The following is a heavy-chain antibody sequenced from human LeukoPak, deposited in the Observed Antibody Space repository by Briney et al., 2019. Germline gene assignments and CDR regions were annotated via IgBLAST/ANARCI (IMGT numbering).Heavy chain of an antibody. Sequence: PSETLSLTCAVSGYSISCGYYWGWIRQPPGKGLEWIGSIYHSGSTYYNPSLKSRVTISVDTSKNQFSLKLSSVTAADTAVYYCARSPPLEWFVDVWGKGTTVTVSS. CDR2: IYHSGST. CDR1: GYSISCGYY. J-gene: IGHJ6*04. D-gene: IGHD3-3*01. V-gene: IGHV4-38-2*01. CDR3: ARSPPLEWFVDV.